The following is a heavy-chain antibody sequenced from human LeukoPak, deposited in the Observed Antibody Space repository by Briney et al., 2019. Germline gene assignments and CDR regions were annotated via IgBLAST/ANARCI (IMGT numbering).Heavy chain of an antibody. CDR2: ISYDGSNK. J-gene: IGHJ4*02. D-gene: IGHD2-21*02. CDR3: AREPRGGGDRLIDY. V-gene: IGHV3-30*04. Sequence: GGSLRLSCAASGFTFSSYAMHWVRQAPGKGLEWVAVISYDGSNKYYADSVKGRFTICRDNSKNTLYLQMNSLRAEDTAVYYCAREPRGGGDRLIDYWGQGTLVTVSS. CDR1: GFTFSSYA.